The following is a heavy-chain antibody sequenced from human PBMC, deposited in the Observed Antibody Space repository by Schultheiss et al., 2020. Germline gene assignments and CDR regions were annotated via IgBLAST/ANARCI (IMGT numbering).Heavy chain of an antibody. V-gene: IGHV1-69*13. D-gene: IGHD3-3*01. CDR3: ASRLRFLEWLLQGGYYYYYGMDV. Sequence: SVKVSCKASGGTFSGYAISWVRQAPGQGLEWMGGIIPIFGTANYAQKFQGRVTITADESTSTAYMELSSLRSEDTAVYYCASRLRFLEWLLQGGYYYYYGMDVWGKGTTVTVSS. CDR2: IIPIFGTA. J-gene: IGHJ6*04. CDR1: GGTFSGYA.